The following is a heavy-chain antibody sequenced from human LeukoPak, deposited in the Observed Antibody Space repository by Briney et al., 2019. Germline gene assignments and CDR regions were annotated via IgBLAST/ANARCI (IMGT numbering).Heavy chain of an antibody. CDR2: IYYSGST. V-gene: IGHV4-59*08. CDR1: GGSISSSY. Sequence: SEALSLTCTVSGGSISSSYWSWIRQTPGKGLEWIGYIYYSGSTNYNPPLKSRVTISVDTSKHQFSLNLSSVTAADTAVYYCASRLGYSSSWYYGMDVRGQGTTVTVSS. J-gene: IGHJ6*02. D-gene: IGHD6-13*01. CDR3: ASRLGYSSSWYYGMDV.